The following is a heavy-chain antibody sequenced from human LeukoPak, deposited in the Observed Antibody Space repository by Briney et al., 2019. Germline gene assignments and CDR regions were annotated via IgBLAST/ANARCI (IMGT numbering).Heavy chain of an antibody. CDR1: GGSISSYY. D-gene: IGHD3-10*01. CDR2: IYYSGST. Sequence: SETLSLTCTVSGGSISSYYWNWIRQPPGKGLEWIGNIYYSGSTNYSPSLKSRVTISVDMSKNQFSLRLSSVTAADTAVYYCARHRGVGALTWGQGTPVTVSS. J-gene: IGHJ5*02. V-gene: IGHV4-59*08. CDR3: ARHRGVGALT.